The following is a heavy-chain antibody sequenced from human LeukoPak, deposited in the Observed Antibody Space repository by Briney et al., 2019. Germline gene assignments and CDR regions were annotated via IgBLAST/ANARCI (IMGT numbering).Heavy chain of an antibody. V-gene: IGHV3-7*05. D-gene: IGHD6-19*01. J-gene: IGHJ4*02. CDR2: IKPDGSEK. Sequence: GGSLRLSCAASGITFGSYWMTWVRQAPGKGLECVANIKPDGSEKHYVDSVEGRFTVSRDNAKNSLFLEMNSLRPEDTAVYYCARGRVSVAGSYEHWGQGTLVTVSP. CDR3: ARGRVSVAGSYEH. CDR1: GITFGSYW.